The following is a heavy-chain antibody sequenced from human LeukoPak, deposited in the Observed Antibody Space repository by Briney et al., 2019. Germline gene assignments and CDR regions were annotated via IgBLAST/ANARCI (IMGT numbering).Heavy chain of an antibody. V-gene: IGHV1-2*06. D-gene: IGHD2-15*01. Sequence: ASVKVSCKASGYTFTSYGISWVRQAPGQGLEWMGRINPNSGGTNYAQKFQGRVTMTRDTSISTAYMELSRLRSDDTAVYYCARLIVVVVAARDYYYMDVWGKGTTVTVSS. J-gene: IGHJ6*03. CDR2: INPNSGGT. CDR3: ARLIVVVVAARDYYYMDV. CDR1: GYTFTSYG.